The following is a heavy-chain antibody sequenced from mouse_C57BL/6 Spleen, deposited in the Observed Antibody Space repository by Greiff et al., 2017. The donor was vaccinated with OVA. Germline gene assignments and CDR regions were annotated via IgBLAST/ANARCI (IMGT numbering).Heavy chain of an antibody. CDR3: ARGTGTSYFDY. CDR1: GYAFTNYL. J-gene: IGHJ2*01. V-gene: IGHV1-54*01. Sequence: QVQLQQSGAELVRPGTSVKVSCKASGYAFTNYLIEWVKQRPGQGLAWIGVINPGSGGTNYNEKFKGKATLTADKSSSTAYMQLSSLTSEDSAVYFCARGTGTSYFDYWGQGTTLTVSS. CDR2: INPGSGGT. D-gene: IGHD4-1*01.